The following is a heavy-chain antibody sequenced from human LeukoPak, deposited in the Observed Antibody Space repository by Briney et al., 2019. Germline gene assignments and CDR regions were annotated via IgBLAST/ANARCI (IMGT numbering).Heavy chain of an antibody. D-gene: IGHD3-22*01. J-gene: IGHJ4*02. CDR1: GFTFSSYA. V-gene: IGHV3-23*01. CDR3: VKDSYYYDNSGYYYVKDH. Sequence: GGSLRLSCAASGFTFSSYAMNWVRQAPGKGLEWVSGISGSGGTTYYADSVQGRFTISRDNSKNTLYVQMNSLRADDTAIYYYVKDSYYYDNSGYYYVKDHWGQGTLVTVSS. CDR2: ISGSGGTT.